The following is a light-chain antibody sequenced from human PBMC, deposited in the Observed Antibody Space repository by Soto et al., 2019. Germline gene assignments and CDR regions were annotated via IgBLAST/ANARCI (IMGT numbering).Light chain of an antibody. Sequence: LTQSPATLSLSPGETATLSCRASQSVSSYLAWYQQKPGQAPRLLIYGASTRATGIPARFSGSGSGTEFTLTISSLQSEDFAVYYCQQYNNWPQTFGQGTKVDIK. CDR2: GAS. CDR3: QQYNNWPQT. CDR1: QSVSSY. J-gene: IGKJ1*01. V-gene: IGKV3-15*01.